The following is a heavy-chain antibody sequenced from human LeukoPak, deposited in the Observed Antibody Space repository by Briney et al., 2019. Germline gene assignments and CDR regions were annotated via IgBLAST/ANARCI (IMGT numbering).Heavy chain of an antibody. Sequence: ASVKVSCKASGYTFTSYDINWVRQATGQGLEWMGWMNPNSGNTGYVQKFQGRVTITRNTSTSTAYMELSSLRSEDTAVYYCARGDYDSSGYYTGSGYWGQGTLVTVSS. J-gene: IGHJ4*02. CDR3: ARGDYDSSGYYTGSGY. CDR1: GYTFTSYD. CDR2: MNPNSGNT. V-gene: IGHV1-8*03. D-gene: IGHD3-22*01.